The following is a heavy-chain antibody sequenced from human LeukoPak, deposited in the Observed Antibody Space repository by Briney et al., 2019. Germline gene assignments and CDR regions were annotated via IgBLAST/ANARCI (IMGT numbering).Heavy chain of an antibody. CDR1: GFTFSTFA. D-gene: IGHD3-9*01. Sequence: GGSLRLSCAASGFTFSTFAMTWVRQAPGMGLEWVSYVSDTGTDTYYADSVRGRFTISRDNSNNTLYLQMNTLRVEDTAVYYCTRDLMDYDVSTGLHHYYMDVWGQGTTVTVSS. V-gene: IGHV3-23*01. CDR2: VSDTGTDT. CDR3: TRDLMDYDVSTGLHHYYMDV. J-gene: IGHJ6*02.